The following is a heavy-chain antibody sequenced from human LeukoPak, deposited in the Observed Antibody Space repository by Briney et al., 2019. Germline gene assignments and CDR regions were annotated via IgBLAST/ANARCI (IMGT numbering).Heavy chain of an antibody. D-gene: IGHD1-26*01. Sequence: GGSLRLSCAASGFTFSSYWMHWVRQAPGKGLVWVSHINRDGNITNYADSVKGRFTISRDNDKNTLYLQMNSLRAEDTAVYYCARLGGATTSGYYFDYWGQGTLVSVSS. CDR3: ARLGGATTSGYYFDY. V-gene: IGHV3-74*01. J-gene: IGHJ4*02. CDR2: INRDGNIT. CDR1: GFTFSSYW.